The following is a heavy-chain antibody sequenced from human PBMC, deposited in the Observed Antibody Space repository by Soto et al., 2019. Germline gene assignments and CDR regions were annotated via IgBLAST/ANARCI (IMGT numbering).Heavy chain of an antibody. J-gene: IGHJ1*01. CDR2: LSGSGGNT. V-gene: IGHV3-23*01. CDR3: ARDDAQYCSGGSCYLGVYFQH. CDR1: GFTFSRYA. Sequence: HPGGSLRLSCAASGFTFSRYAMSWVRQGPGKGLEWVSALSGSGGNTYYADSVKGRFTISTDNSKNTLYLQMNSLRAEDTGRYYCARDDAQYCSGGSCYLGVYFQHWGQGTVVTVSS. D-gene: IGHD2-15*01.